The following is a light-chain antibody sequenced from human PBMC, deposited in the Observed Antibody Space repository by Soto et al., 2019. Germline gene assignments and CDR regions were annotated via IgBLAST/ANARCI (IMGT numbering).Light chain of an antibody. CDR3: QKYNCAPT. Sequence: DIQMTHSPSSLSASVGARVTITCSASQGISNYLAWYQQKPGKVPKLLIYAASTLQAGNPSRFSGSGSGTDYTVTISSLQPEEFSSYYCQKYNCAPTIGRGTKVEI. J-gene: IGKJ1*01. CDR2: AAS. CDR1: QGISNY. V-gene: IGKV1-27*01.